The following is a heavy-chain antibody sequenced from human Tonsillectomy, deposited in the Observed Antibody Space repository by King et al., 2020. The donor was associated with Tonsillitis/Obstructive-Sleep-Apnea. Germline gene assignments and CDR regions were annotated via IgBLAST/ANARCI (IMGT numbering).Heavy chain of an antibody. Sequence: GQLVQSGAEVKKPGESLKISCKGSGYSVTSYWIGWVRQMPGKGLEWMGIIYPGDSDTRYSPSFQGQVTISADKSISTAYLQWSSLKASDTAMYYCARQKGYSGYDFPFDYWGQGTLVTVSS. CDR3: ARQKGYSGYDFPFDY. CDR1: GYSVTSYW. J-gene: IGHJ4*02. D-gene: IGHD5-12*01. V-gene: IGHV5-51*01. CDR2: IYPGDSDT.